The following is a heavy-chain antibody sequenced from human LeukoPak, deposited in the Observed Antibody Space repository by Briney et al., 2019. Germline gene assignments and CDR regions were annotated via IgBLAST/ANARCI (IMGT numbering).Heavy chain of an antibody. CDR2: IYYSGST. CDR1: GGSISSYY. D-gene: IGHD4-17*01. V-gene: IGHV4-59*01. CDR3: AREGDYYGDYEGWFDP. J-gene: IGHJ5*02. Sequence: SETLSLTCTVSGGSISSYYWSWIRQPPGKGLEWIGYIYYSGSTNYNPSLKSRVTISVDTSKNQFSLKLSSVTAADTAVYYCAREGDYYGDYEGWFDPWGQGTLVTVS.